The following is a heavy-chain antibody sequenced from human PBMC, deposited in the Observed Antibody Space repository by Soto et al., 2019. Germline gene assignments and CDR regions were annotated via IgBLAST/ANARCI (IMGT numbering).Heavy chain of an antibody. V-gene: IGHV1-69*13. D-gene: IGHD5-12*01. CDR2: IIPIFGTA. CDR1: GGTFSSYA. J-gene: IGHJ4*02. Sequence: SVKVSCKASGGTFSSYAISWVRQAPGQGLEWMGGIIPIFGTANYAQKFQGRVTITADESTSTAYMELSSLRSEDTAVYYCASSPMVATATADYWGQGTLVTVSS. CDR3: ASSPMVATATADY.